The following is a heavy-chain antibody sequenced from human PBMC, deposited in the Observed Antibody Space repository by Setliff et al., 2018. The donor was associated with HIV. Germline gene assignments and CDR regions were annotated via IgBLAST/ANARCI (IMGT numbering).Heavy chain of an antibody. CDR2: IYTSGST. CDR1: GGSISSGSYY. CDR3: ARRAVAVDYFDY. D-gene: IGHD6-19*01. J-gene: IGHJ4*02. Sequence: SETLSLTCPVSGGSISSGSYYWSWIRQPAGKGLEWIGRIYTSGSTNYNPSLKSRVTISVDTSKNQFSLKLSSVTAADTAVHYRARRAVAVDYFDYWGQGTLVTVSS. V-gene: IGHV4-61*02.